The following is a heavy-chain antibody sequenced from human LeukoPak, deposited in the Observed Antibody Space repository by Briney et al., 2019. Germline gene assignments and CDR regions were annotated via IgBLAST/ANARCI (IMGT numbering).Heavy chain of an antibody. D-gene: IGHD3-22*01. Sequence: PGGSLRLSCAASGFTFSSYAMSWVRQAPGKGLEWVAVIWYDGSNKYYADSVKGRFTISRDNSKNTLYLQMNSLRAEDTAVYYCAKSPDSSGYCMDYWGQGTLVTVSS. CDR3: AKSPDSSGYCMDY. V-gene: IGHV3-33*06. CDR1: GFTFSSYA. J-gene: IGHJ4*02. CDR2: IWYDGSNK.